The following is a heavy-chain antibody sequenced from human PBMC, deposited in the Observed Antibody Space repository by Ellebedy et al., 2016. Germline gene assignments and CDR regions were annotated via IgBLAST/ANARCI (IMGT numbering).Heavy chain of an antibody. D-gene: IGHD3/OR15-3a*01. CDR3: ARGDWLLYPFDY. CDR2: IYYSGST. V-gene: IGHV4-59*01. J-gene: IGHJ4*02. CDR1: GGSISSYY. Sequence: SETLSLTCTVSGGSISSYYWSWIRQPPGKGLEWIGYIYYSGSTNYNPSLKSRVTISVDTSKNQFSLKLSSVTAADTAVYYCARGDWLLYPFDYWGQGTLVTVSS.